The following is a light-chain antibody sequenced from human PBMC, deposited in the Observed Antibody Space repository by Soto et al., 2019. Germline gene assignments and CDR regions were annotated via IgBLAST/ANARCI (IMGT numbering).Light chain of an antibody. CDR1: HGGIGNY. Sequence: EIVLTQSPGTLSLSPGERATLSCRASHGGIGNYFAWYQQKPGQAPRLLIYHTSSRESGIPDRFSGSGSGTDFTLTISRLEPEDFAVYYCQQYGDLPWTFGQGTKVHIK. CDR3: QQYGDLPWT. J-gene: IGKJ1*01. V-gene: IGKV3-20*01. CDR2: HTS.